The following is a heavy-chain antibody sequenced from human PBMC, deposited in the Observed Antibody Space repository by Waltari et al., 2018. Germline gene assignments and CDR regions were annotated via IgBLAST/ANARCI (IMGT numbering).Heavy chain of an antibody. CDR3: ARDYGYYYYGMDV. D-gene: IGHD3-10*01. Sequence: EVQLVESGGGLVQPGGSLRLSCAASGFTFSSYSLNWVRQAPGKGLEWVSYISSSSSTIYYADSVKGRFTISRDNAKNSLYLQMNSLRAEDTAVYYCARDYGYYYYGMDVWGQGTTVTVSS. V-gene: IGHV3-48*01. J-gene: IGHJ6*02. CDR1: GFTFSSYS. CDR2: ISSSSSTI.